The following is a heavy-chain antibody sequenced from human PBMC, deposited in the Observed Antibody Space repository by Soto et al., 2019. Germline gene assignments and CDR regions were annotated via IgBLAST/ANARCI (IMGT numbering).Heavy chain of an antibody. CDR1: GGSVSSGSYY. V-gene: IGHV4-61*01. D-gene: IGHD3-22*01. J-gene: IGHJ5*01. Sequence: TSETLSLTCTVSGGSVSSGSYYWSLIRQPPGKGLEWIGYIYYSGSTNYNPSLKSRVTISGDTSKNQFSLKLTSVTAADTAVYYCARSAKYHYDRSGYYPTHPFDSWGQGTLVTVSS. CDR3: ARSAKYHYDRSGYYPTHPFDS. CDR2: IYYSGST.